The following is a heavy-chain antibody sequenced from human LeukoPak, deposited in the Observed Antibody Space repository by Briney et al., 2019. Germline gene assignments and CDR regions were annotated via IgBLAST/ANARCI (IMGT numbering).Heavy chain of an antibody. CDR2: IYHSGST. V-gene: IGHV4-30-2*01. CDR1: GGSISSGGYS. Sequence: SQTLSLTCAVSGGSISSGGYSWSWIRQPPGKGLDWIGYIYHSGSTYYNPSLKSRVTISVDRSKNQFSLKLSSVTAADTAVYYCARGTYGDSNLFDYWGQGTLVTVSS. J-gene: IGHJ4*02. CDR3: ARGTYGDSNLFDY. D-gene: IGHD4-17*01.